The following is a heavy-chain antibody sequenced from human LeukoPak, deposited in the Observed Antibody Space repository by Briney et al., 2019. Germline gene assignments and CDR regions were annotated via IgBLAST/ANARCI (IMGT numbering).Heavy chain of an antibody. J-gene: IGHJ6*03. Sequence: SETLSLTCTVSGGSISSSSSYWGWVRQPPGKGLEWIGSIYYSGSTYYNPSLKSRVTISVDTSKNQFSLKLSSVSAADTPLYVCARQVDSSGWYYYYYYMDVWGKGTTVTISS. V-gene: IGHV4-39*01. CDR3: ARQVDSSGWYYYYYYMDV. CDR2: IYYSGST. D-gene: IGHD6-19*01. CDR1: GGSISSSSSY.